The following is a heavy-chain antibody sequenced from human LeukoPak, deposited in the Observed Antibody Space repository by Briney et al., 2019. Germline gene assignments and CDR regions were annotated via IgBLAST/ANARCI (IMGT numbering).Heavy chain of an antibody. CDR2: IIPIFGTA. Sequence: SVKVSCKASGGTFSSYAISWVRQAPGQGLEWMGGIIPIFGTANYAQKFQGRVTITTDESTSTAYMELSSLRSEDTAVYYCATTGDGRGTYNNYYYGMDVWGQGTTVTVTS. D-gene: IGHD1-26*01. V-gene: IGHV1-69*05. CDR3: ATTGDGRGTYNNYYYGMDV. CDR1: GGTFSSYA. J-gene: IGHJ6*02.